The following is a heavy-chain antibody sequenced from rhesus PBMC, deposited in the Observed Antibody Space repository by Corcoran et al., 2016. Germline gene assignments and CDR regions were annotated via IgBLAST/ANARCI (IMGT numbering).Heavy chain of an antibody. CDR3: ARCDSNRFDY. CDR2: INGNSGST. CDR1: GGSFSSYW. D-gene: IGHD4-23*01. J-gene: IGHJ4*01. Sequence: QVQLQESGPGLVKPSETLSLTCAVSGGSFSSYWWSWIRHPPGKGLEWIGEINGNSGSTNYNPSLKSRVTISKDASKNQFSLKLSSVTAADTAVYYCARCDSNRFDYWGQGVLVTVSS. V-gene: IGHV4-80*01.